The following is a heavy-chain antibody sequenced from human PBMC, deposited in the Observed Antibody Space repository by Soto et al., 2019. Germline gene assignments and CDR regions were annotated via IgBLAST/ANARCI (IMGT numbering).Heavy chain of an antibody. V-gene: IGHV4-59*01. D-gene: IGHD2-21*01. CDR3: AHFSDLEWFDP. CDR2: IFYTGST. J-gene: IGHJ5*02. CDR1: GGSISRYF. Sequence: SETLSLTCTVSGGSISRYFWSWIRQSPGKGLEWIGDIFYTGSTTYNPSLKSRVTISIDTSKNQFSLKLSSLTAADTAVYYCAHFSDLEWFDPWGQGTLVTVSS.